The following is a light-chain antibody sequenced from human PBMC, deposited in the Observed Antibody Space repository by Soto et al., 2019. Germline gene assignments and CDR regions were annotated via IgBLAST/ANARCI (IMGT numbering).Light chain of an antibody. V-gene: IGLV2-11*01. CDR1: SGDVGGYNF. CDR3: CSYAGSYTLYV. Sequence: QSVLTQPRSVSGSPGQSVTISCTGTSGDVGGYNFVSWYQQHPGKVPKLMIYDVTKRPSGVPNRFSGSKSGNTASLTISALQAEDEADYYCCSYAGSYTLYVFXTGTKVTVL. J-gene: IGLJ1*01. CDR2: DVT.